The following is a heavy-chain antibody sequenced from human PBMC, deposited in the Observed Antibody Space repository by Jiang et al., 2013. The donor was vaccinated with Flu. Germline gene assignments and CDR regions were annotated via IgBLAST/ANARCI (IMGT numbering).Heavy chain of an antibody. CDR3: ARDGAVTTFLYYYGMDV. V-gene: IGHV1-69*04. J-gene: IGHJ6*02. D-gene: IGHD4-17*01. CDR2: A. Sequence: ANYAQKFQGRVTITADKSTSTAYMELSSLRSEDTAVYYCARDGAVTTFLYYYGMDVWGQGTTVTVSS.